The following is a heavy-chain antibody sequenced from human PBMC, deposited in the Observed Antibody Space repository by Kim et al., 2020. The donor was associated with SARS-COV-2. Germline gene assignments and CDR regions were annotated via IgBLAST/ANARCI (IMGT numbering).Heavy chain of an antibody. D-gene: IGHD3-10*01. Sequence: ASVKVSCKASGYTFTSYYMHWVRQAPGQGLEWMGIINPSGGSTSYAQKFQGRVTMTRDTSTSTVYMELSSLRSEDTAVYYCASLWSLLWFGESPDAFDIWGQGTMVTVSS. V-gene: IGHV1-46*01. CDR2: INPSGGST. J-gene: IGHJ3*02. CDR1: GYTFTSYY. CDR3: ASLWSLLWFGESPDAFDI.